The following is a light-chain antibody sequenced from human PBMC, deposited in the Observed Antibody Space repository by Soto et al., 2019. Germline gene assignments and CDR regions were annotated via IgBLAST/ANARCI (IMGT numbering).Light chain of an antibody. CDR3: QQYRASPRT. J-gene: IGKJ2*01. V-gene: IGKV3-20*01. Sequence: EIVLTQFPGTLSLSPGERASLSCWASESVSSSYLAWYQQRPGQPPRLLIYVASSRATGIPDRFSGSGSGTDFTLSISRLEPEDFAMYYCQQYRASPRTFGQGTKLEMK. CDR2: VAS. CDR1: ESVSSSY.